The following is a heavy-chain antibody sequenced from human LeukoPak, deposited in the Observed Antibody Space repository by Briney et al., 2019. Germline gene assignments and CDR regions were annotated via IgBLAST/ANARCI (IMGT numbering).Heavy chain of an antibody. Sequence: ASVKVSCKASGYSFTGYFIHWVRQAPGQGLEWMGCIDRNSGDTKYAQKFQGRVSMPRDTSTRTAYMELSRLRSDDTAVYFCARSGSTGYSLDYWGQGTLVTVS. V-gene: IGHV1-2*02. J-gene: IGHJ4*02. CDR2: IDRNSGDT. D-gene: IGHD3-22*01. CDR1: GYSFTGYF. CDR3: ARSGSTGYSLDY.